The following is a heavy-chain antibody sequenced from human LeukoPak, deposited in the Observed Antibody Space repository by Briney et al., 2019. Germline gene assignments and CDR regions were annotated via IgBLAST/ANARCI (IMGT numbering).Heavy chain of an antibody. D-gene: IGHD3-22*01. CDR3: AKLPTYHYDSSGYYYFDY. Sequence: GGSLTLSCAASGFTFSSYAMSWVRQAPGKALEWVSAISGSGGSTYYADSVKGRFTISRDSSKNTLYLQMNSLRAEDTAVYFCAKLPTYHYDSSGYYYFDYWGQGTLVTVSS. V-gene: IGHV3-23*01. CDR2: ISGSGGST. J-gene: IGHJ4*02. CDR1: GFTFSSYA.